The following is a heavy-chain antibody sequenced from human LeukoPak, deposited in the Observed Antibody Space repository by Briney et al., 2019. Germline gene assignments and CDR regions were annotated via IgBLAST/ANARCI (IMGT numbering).Heavy chain of an antibody. CDR2: ISWNSHTI. Sequence: GGSLRLSCAASGFNFGDYAMRWVRQAPGKGLEWVSGISWNSHTIAYADSVRGRFTISRDSAENSLYLQMNSLRAEDTALYYCTKVASGSSSGKVYYYMDVWGKGTTVTVSS. V-gene: IGHV3-9*01. CDR1: GFNFGDYA. CDR3: TKVASGSSSGKVYYYMDV. D-gene: IGHD2-15*01. J-gene: IGHJ6*03.